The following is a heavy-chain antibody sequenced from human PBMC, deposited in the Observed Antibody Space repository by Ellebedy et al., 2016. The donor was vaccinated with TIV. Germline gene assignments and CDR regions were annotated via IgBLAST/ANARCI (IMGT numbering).Heavy chain of an antibody. Sequence: SETLSLTXAVYGGSFSGYYWSWIRQPPGKGLEWIGEINHSGSTNYNPSLKSRVTISVDTSKNQFSLKLSSVTAADTAVYYCARGGAYCGGDCYYNWFDPWGQGTLVTVSS. J-gene: IGHJ5*02. V-gene: IGHV4-34*01. CDR2: INHSGST. CDR1: GGSFSGYY. D-gene: IGHD2-21*02. CDR3: ARGGAYCGGDCYYNWFDP.